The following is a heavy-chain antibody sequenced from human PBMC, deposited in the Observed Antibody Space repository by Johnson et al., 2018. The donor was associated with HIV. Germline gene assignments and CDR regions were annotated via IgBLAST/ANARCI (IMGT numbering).Heavy chain of an antibody. CDR3: AREIIAARPSAFDI. CDR1: GFTVSSNY. V-gene: IGHV3-66*02. Sequence: VQLVESGGGLVQPGGSLRLSCAASGFTVSSNYMSWVRQAPGRGLEWVSVIYSGGSTYYADSVKGRFTISRDNSKNTLYLQMNSLRAEDTAVYYCAREIIAARPSAFDIWGQGTMVTVSS. J-gene: IGHJ3*02. D-gene: IGHD6-6*01. CDR2: IYSGGST.